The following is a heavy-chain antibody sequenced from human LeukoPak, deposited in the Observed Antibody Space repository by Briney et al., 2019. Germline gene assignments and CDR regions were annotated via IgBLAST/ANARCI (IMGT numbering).Heavy chain of an antibody. CDR1: GFTFSSYW. CDR2: MNLDGSEK. V-gene: IGHV3-7*01. Sequence: GGSLRLSCAASGFTFSSYWMTWVRQAPGKGLEWVANMNLDGSEKYYVDSVKGRFIISRDNAKNSLFLQMNSLRAEDTAVYYCARDTRTFDYWGQGTLVTVSS. J-gene: IGHJ4*02. CDR3: ARDTRTFDY. D-gene: IGHD1-26*01.